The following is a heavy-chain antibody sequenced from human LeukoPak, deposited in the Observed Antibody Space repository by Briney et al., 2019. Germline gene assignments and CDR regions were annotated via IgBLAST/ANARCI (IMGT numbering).Heavy chain of an antibody. CDR2: ISYDGSNK. D-gene: IGHD6-13*01. V-gene: IGHV3-30*03. Sequence: PGGSLRLSCAASGFTFSSYGMHWVRQAPGKGLEWVAVISYDGSNKYYADSVKGRFTISRDNSKNTLYLQMNSLRAEDTAVYYCTTPLSPGIAAAGTPLDYWGQGTLVTVSS. CDR1: GFTFSSYG. CDR3: TTPLSPGIAAAGTPLDY. J-gene: IGHJ4*02.